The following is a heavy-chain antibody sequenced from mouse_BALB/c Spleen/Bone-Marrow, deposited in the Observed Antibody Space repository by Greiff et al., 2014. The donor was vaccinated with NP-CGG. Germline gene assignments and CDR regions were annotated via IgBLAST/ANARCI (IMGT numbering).Heavy chain of an antibody. D-gene: IGHD2-4*01. Sequence: VQLKESGAELVKPGASVKLPCTASGFNIKDTYMHWVKQRPEQGLEWIGRIDPANGNTKYDPKFKGKATITADTSSNTAYLQLSSQTTEDTADYCGVIDCDSGCGFAYWGQGTLVTVSA. CDR2: IDPANGNT. J-gene: IGHJ3*01. V-gene: IGHV14-3*02. CDR3: VIDCDSGCGFAY. CDR1: GFNIKDTY.